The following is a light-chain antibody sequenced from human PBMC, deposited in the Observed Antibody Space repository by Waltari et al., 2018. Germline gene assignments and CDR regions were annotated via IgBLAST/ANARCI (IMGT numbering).Light chain of an antibody. CDR1: SSDVGGYNY. Sequence: QSALTQPASVSGSPGQSTPISCPGTSSDVGGYNYVSWYQQHPGKAPKLMIYDVSNRPSGVSNRFSGSKSGNTASLTISGLQAEDEADYYCSSYTSIRYVFGTGTKVTVL. V-gene: IGLV2-14*03. J-gene: IGLJ1*01. CDR2: DVS. CDR3: SSYTSIRYV.